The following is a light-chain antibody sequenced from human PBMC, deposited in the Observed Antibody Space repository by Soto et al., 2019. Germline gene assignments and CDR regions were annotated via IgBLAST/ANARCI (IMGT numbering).Light chain of an antibody. CDR3: QQYKWPRT. Sequence: EIVMTQSPATLSVSPGEKATLTCRASQSVGTNVAWYQLKAGQAPRVLINSASTRPTGIPARFSGSGAGTELTLTISSLQSEDFAIYYWQQYKWPRTFGQGTKVDIK. J-gene: IGKJ1*01. CDR1: QSVGTN. CDR2: SAS. V-gene: IGKV3-15*01.